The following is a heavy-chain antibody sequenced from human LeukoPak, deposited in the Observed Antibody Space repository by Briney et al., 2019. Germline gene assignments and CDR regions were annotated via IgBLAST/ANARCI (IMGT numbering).Heavy chain of an antibody. CDR3: AKDFTSLSWKPDYFDY. D-gene: IGHD1-1*01. V-gene: IGHV3-30*18. CDR1: EFSFSSYG. Sequence: AGGYLRLSCAASEFSFSSYGMHWVRQAPGKGLEWVAVISYDGSNKYYADSVKGRFTISRDNSKNTLYLQMSSLRVEDTAVYYCAKDFTSLSWKPDYFDYWGQGTLVTVSS. J-gene: IGHJ4*02. CDR2: ISYDGSNK.